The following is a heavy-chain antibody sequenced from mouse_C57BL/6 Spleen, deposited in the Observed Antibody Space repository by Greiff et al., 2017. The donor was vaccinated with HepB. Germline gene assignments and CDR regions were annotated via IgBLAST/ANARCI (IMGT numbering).Heavy chain of an antibody. CDR3: AREAGSSGWYFDV. CDR2: INYDGSST. CDR1: GFTFSDYY. V-gene: IGHV5-16*01. Sequence: EVKLVESEGGLVQPGSSMKLSCTASGFTFSDYYMAWVRQVPEKGLEWVANINYDGSSTYYLDSLKSRFIISRDNAKNILYLQMSSLKSEDTATYYCAREAGSSGWYFDVWGTGTTVTVSS. D-gene: IGHD1-1*01. J-gene: IGHJ1*03.